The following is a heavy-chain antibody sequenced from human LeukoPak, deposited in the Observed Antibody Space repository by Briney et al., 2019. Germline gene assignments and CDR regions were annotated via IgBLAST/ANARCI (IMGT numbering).Heavy chain of an antibody. V-gene: IGHV3-23*01. CDR2: SSGNGGST. CDR3: ARDSNWNNGGFDY. Sequence: GGSLRLSCGASGFTFSNYAMSWVRQAPGKGREWVSTSSGNGGSTYYGDSVKGRFTISRDNVKNTLHLQMSSLRAEDTAVYYCARDSNWNNGGFDYWGQGTLVTVSA. CDR1: GFTFSNYA. J-gene: IGHJ4*02. D-gene: IGHD1/OR15-1a*01.